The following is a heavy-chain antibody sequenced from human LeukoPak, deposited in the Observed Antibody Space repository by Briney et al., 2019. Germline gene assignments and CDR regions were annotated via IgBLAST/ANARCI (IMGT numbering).Heavy chain of an antibody. Sequence: GASVKVSCKASGYPLTGYYMHWVRQAPGQGFEWMGWINPNSGGANYAQKFLGRISMTRDTSISIVYLELSSLRSDDTAVYYCARDRGQLPAAYFYGMDVWGQGTMVAVSS. CDR2: INPNSGGA. V-gene: IGHV1-2*02. D-gene: IGHD1-1*01. CDR3: ARDRGQLPAAYFYGMDV. J-gene: IGHJ6*02. CDR1: GYPLTGYY.